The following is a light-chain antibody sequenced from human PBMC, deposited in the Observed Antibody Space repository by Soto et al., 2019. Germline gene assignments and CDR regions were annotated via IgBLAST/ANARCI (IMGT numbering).Light chain of an antibody. CDR3: QQYNNWPL. Sequence: EIVRTQSPATLSVSPGERATLSCRASQSVSGNLAWYQQKPGQAPSLLIYGASTRATGIPARFSGSGSGTEFTLTIRSLKSEDFAVDYCQQYNNWPLFGQGTKVDIK. J-gene: IGKJ1*01. CDR2: GAS. V-gene: IGKV3-15*01. CDR1: QSVSGN.